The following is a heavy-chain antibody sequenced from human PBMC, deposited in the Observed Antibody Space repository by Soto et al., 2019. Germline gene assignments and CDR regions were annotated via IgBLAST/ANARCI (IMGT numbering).Heavy chain of an antibody. D-gene: IGHD6-13*01. CDR1: GSSLSTSGVG. Sequence: SGPTLVNPTQTLPLTCTFSGSSLSTSGVGVGWIRQPPGKALEWLALIYWNDDKRYSPSLKSRLTITKDTSKNQVVLTMTNMDPVDTATYYCAHRPQGSSWYLAYFDYWGQGTLVTVSS. J-gene: IGHJ4*02. CDR2: IYWNDDK. CDR3: AHRPQGSSWYLAYFDY. V-gene: IGHV2-5*01.